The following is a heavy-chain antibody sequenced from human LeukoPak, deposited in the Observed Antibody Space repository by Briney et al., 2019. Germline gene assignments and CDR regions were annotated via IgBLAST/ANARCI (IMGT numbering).Heavy chain of an antibody. D-gene: IGHD1-1*01. V-gene: IGHV3-30*03. CDR3: ARDGKGLTNYFDY. CDR2: ISYDGSNK. Sequence: GGSLRLSCAASGFAFSSYGMHWVRQAPGKGLEWVAVISYDGSNKYYADSVKGRFTISRDNSKNTLYLQMNSLRAEDTAVYYCARDGKGLTNYFDYWGQGTLVTVSS. CDR1: GFAFSSYG. J-gene: IGHJ4*02.